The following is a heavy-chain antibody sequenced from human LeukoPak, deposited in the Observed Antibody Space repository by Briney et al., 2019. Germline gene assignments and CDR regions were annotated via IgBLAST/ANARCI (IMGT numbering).Heavy chain of an antibody. CDR1: GDSISGNY. D-gene: IGHD5-24*01. Sequence: SETLSLTCTVSGDSISGNYWTWIRQPPGKGLEWIGYIYYSGSTNYNASLKSRVTISVDTSKNQFSLKVSSVTAADTAVYYCARLGDGGNLRYFDYWGQGTLVTVSS. CDR3: ARLGDGGNLRYFDY. J-gene: IGHJ4*02. V-gene: IGHV4-59*08. CDR2: IYYSGST.